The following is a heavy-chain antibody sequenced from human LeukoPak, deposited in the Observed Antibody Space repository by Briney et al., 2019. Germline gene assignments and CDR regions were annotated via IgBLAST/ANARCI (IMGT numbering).Heavy chain of an antibody. V-gene: IGHV3-48*01. D-gene: IGHD1-20*01. J-gene: IGHJ4*02. CDR1: GFTFSSYW. CDR3: ARPGEGDNWNPWVV. Sequence: GGSLRLSCAASGFTFSSYWMNWARQAPGKGLEWISYISNSRTTIYYADSVKGRFTISRDNAKSSLYLQMNSLRAEDTAVYYCARPGEGDNWNPWVVWGQGTLVTVSS. CDR2: ISNSRTTI.